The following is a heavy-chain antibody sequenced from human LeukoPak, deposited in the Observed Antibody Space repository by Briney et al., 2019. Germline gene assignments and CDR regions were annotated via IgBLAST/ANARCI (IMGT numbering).Heavy chain of an antibody. D-gene: IGHD3-10*01. CDR3: AREDYYGSGSFSNWFDP. V-gene: IGHV1-69*06. CDR2: IIPIFGTA. Sequence: SVTVSCKASGGTFSSYAISWVRQAPGQGLEWMGGIIPIFGTANYAQKFQGRVTITADKSTSTAYMELSSLRSEDTAVYYCAREDYYGSGSFSNWFDPWGQGTLVTVSS. J-gene: IGHJ5*02. CDR1: GGTFSSYA.